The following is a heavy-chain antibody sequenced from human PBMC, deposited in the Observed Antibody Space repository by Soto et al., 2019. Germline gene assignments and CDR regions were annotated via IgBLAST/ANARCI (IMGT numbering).Heavy chain of an antibody. CDR2: IWNDGSNK. D-gene: IGHD3-22*01. Sequence: GGSLRLSCAASGFTFSRYGMHWVRQAPGKGLEWVALIWNDGSNKYYADSVKGRFTISRDNSKNTLYLQMNSLRAEDTAVYYCARDRYYYDSSGYYRLDYWGQGTLVTVSS. CDR1: GFTFSRYG. CDR3: ARDRYYYDSSGYYRLDY. V-gene: IGHV3-30*02. J-gene: IGHJ4*02.